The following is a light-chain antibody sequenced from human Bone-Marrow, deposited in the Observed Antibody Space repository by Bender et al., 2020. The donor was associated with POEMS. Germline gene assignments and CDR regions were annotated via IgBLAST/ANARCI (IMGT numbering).Light chain of an antibody. CDR3: QSYDRSLSGSV. V-gene: IGLV2-14*03. J-gene: IGLJ3*02. CDR2: DVT. Sequence: QSALTQPDSVSGSPGQSITITCTGISSDVGDFNYVSWYQQHPGKVPKLILYDVTHRPSGVSNRFSGSKSSNTASLTISGLQTEDEGDYYCQSYDRSLSGSVFGGGTKLTVL. CDR1: SSDVGDFNY.